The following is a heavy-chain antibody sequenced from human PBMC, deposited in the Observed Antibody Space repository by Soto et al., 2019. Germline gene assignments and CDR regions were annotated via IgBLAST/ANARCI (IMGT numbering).Heavy chain of an antibody. V-gene: IGHV3-30*18. CDR1: GFTFSSYG. CDR2: ISYDGSNK. CDR3: AKDHTVAGDYYYYGMDV. J-gene: IGHJ6*02. Sequence: GGSLRLSCAASGFTFSSYGMHWVRQAPGKGLEWVAVISYDGSNKYYADSVKGRFTISRDNSKNTLYLQMNSLRAEDTAVYYCAKDHTVAGDYYYYGMDVWGQGTTVTVSS. D-gene: IGHD6-19*01.